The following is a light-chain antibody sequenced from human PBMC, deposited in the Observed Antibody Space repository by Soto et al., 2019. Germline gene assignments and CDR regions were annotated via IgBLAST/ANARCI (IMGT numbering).Light chain of an antibody. CDR3: QHYGTTPWT. CDR2: GAS. J-gene: IGKJ1*01. Sequence: ETVLTQSPGTLSLSLGERVTLSCRTSQSVCSRCFAWYQQKPGQSPRLLIYGASTRATGIPDRFSGSGSGTDFTLTISRLEPEDFAVYYCQHYGTTPWTFGQGTKVAIK. CDR1: QSVCSRC. V-gene: IGKV3-20*01.